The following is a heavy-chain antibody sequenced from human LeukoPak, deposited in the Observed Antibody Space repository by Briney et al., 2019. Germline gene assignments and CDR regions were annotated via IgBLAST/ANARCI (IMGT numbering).Heavy chain of an antibody. CDR1: GYTFTSYA. V-gene: IGHV7-4-1*02. CDR3: ARDEAAAGVPFDY. J-gene: IGHJ4*02. CDR2: INTNTGNP. Sequence: RASVKVSCTASGYTFTSYAMNWVRQAPGQGLEWMGWINTNTGNPTYAQGFTGRFVFSLDTSVSTAYLQISSLKAEDTAVYYCARDEAAAGVPFDYWGQGTLVTVFS. D-gene: IGHD6-13*01.